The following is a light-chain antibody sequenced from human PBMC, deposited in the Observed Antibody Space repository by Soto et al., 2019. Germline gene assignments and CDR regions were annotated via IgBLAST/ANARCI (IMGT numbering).Light chain of an antibody. CDR3: QQYNSYSIT. V-gene: IGKV1-5*03. J-gene: IGKJ5*01. CDR2: KAS. CDR1: QSISSW. Sequence: DIQMTQSPATLSASVGDIVTIPFRGTQSISSWLAWYQQKPGKAPKLLIYKASSLESGVPSRFSGSGSGTEFTLTISSLQPDDFATYYCQQYNSYSITFGQGTRLEIK.